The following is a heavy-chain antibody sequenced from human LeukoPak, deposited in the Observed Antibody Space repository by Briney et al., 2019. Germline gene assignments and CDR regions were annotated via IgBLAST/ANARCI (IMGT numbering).Heavy chain of an antibody. V-gene: IGHV1-18*01. CDR2: ISAYNGNT. J-gene: IGHJ4*02. CDR3: ARVVAIAAAGTFDY. CDR1: GYTFTSYG. Sequence: GASVKVSCKASGYTFTSYGISWVRQAPGQGLEWMGWISAYNGNTNYAQKLQGRVTMSTDTSTSTAYMELRSLRSEDTAVYYCARVVAIAAAGTFDYWGQGTLVTVSS. D-gene: IGHD6-13*01.